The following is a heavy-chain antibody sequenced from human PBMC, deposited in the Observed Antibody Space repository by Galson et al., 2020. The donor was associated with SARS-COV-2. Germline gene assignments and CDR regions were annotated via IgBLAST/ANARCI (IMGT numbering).Heavy chain of an antibody. V-gene: IGHV2-70*11. CDR1: GFSLTTSGMC. CDR2: IDWDDDE. CDR3: ARIDSSGCRGNY. J-gene: IGHJ4*02. D-gene: IGHD6-19*01. Sequence: ESGPTLVKPTQTLTLTCTFSGFSLTTSGMCVGWIRQPPGKALEWLARIDWDDDEYYSASLKTRLTISKATSKNQVVLTMTNMDPVDTATYYCARIDSSGCRGNYWGQGTLVTVSS.